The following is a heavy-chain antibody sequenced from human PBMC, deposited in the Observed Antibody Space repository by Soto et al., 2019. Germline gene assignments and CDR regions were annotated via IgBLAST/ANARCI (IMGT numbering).Heavy chain of an antibody. Sequence: PSETLSLTCTVSGGSISSGGYYWSWFRQHPGKGLEWIGYIYYSGSTYYNPSLKSRVTISVDTSKNQFSLKLSSVTAADTAVYYCARGRYGSGSYKPRLWFDPWGQGTLVTVSS. V-gene: IGHV4-31*03. J-gene: IGHJ5*02. D-gene: IGHD3-10*01. CDR3: ARGRYGSGSYKPRLWFDP. CDR2: IYYSGST. CDR1: GGSISSGGYY.